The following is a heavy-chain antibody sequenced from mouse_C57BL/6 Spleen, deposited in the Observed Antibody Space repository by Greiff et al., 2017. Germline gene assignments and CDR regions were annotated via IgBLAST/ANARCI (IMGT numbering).Heavy chain of an antibody. CDR1: GYAFSSYW. CDR3: ARCLYYYGSSYWYFDV. Sequence: VKLMESGAELVKPGASVKISCKASGYAFSSYWMNWVKQRPGKGLEWIGQIYPGDGDTNYNGKFKGKATLTADKSSSTAYMQLSSLTSEDSAVYFCARCLYYYGSSYWYFDVWGTGTTVTVSS. D-gene: IGHD1-1*01. J-gene: IGHJ1*03. CDR2: IYPGDGDT. V-gene: IGHV1-80*01.